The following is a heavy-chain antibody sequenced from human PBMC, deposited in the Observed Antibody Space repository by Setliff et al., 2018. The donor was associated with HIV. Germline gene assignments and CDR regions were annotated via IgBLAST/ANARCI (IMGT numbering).Heavy chain of an antibody. V-gene: IGHV1-2*02. Sequence: GASVKVSCKASGYTFTDYYVHWVRQAPGQVLEWMGWINPSSGGTNYAQTFQGRVTMTRDTSITTAYLDLTSLRSDDTAVYYCAREGSPIYYFDYWSQGTRVTVSS. J-gene: IGHJ4*02. D-gene: IGHD3-10*01. CDR2: INPSSGGT. CDR3: AREGSPIYYFDY. CDR1: GYTFTDYY.